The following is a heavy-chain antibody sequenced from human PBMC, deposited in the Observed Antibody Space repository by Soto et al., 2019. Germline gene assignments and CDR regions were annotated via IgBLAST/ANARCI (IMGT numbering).Heavy chain of an antibody. CDR2: INESGST. Sequence: QGQLQQWGAGLVKPSETLSLSCAVYGQSVSGHSWAWLRQPPGKGLEWMGEINESGSTYYNPSLKRRVTISTDTSKNQFSLKLSSVSAADTAAYFCARGSGIVALPGELEDVNYDYWGQGTLVHVS. CDR3: ARGSGIVALPGELEDVNYDY. D-gene: IGHD1-1*01. CDR1: GQSVSGHS. V-gene: IGHV4-34*01. J-gene: IGHJ4*02.